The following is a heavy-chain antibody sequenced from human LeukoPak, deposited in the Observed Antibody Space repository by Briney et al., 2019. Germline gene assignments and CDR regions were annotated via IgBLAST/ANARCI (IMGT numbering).Heavy chain of an antibody. Sequence: KSSQTLSLTCAVSGVSISGGGYSWGWIRQPPGKGLEWIGYMSDSGSSYYNPSLKSRVTISVDRSKNHFSLKLSSVTAADTAVYYCARYDLLPGSHDAFDIWGQGTMVTVSS. V-gene: IGHV4-30-2*01. CDR3: ARYDLLPGSHDAFDI. CDR1: GVSISGGGYS. J-gene: IGHJ3*02. D-gene: IGHD3-9*01. CDR2: MSDSGSS.